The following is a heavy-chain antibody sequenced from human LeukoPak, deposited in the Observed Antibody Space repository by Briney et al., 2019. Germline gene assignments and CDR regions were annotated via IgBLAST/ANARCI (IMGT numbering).Heavy chain of an antibody. CDR2: ISSSSSYI. CDR1: GFTVSSYY. J-gene: IGHJ4*02. D-gene: IGHD1-26*01. V-gene: IGHV3-21*01. CDR3: ARVGPTIDKYYFDY. Sequence: GGSLRLSCAASGFTVSSYYITWVRQAPGKGLEWVSSISSSSSYIYYADSVKGRFTISRDNAKSSLFLQMNSLRAEDTAVYYCARVGPTIDKYYFDYWGQGTLVTVSS.